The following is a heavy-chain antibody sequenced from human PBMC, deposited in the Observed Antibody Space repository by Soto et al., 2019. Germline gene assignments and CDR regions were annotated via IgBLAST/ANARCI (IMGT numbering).Heavy chain of an antibody. D-gene: IGHD1-1*01. Sequence: EVQVLESGGGLVQPGGSLRLACAASGFTFSSYAMSRVRQAPGKGLEWVSSFSGAGLNTYYVDSVKGRFTISRDNSKSTLYLQMNNLRAEDTAVYYCAKSGTANWYFDLWGRGTLVTVSS. CDR3: AKSGTANWYFDL. J-gene: IGHJ2*01. V-gene: IGHV3-23*01. CDR2: FSGAGLNT. CDR1: GFTFSSYA.